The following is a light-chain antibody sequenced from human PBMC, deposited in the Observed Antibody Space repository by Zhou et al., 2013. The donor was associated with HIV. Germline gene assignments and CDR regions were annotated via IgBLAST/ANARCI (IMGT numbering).Light chain of an antibody. CDR3: QQRSNWPPLT. J-gene: IGKJ4*01. CDR2: GAS. V-gene: IGKV3-11*01. CDR1: QNVSSY. Sequence: EIVLTQSPATLSLSPGERATLSCRASQNVSSYLAWYQQKPGQAPRLLIYGASNRATGIPARFSGSGSGTDFTLTISSLEPEDFAVYYCQQRSNWPPLTFGGGTKVEIK.